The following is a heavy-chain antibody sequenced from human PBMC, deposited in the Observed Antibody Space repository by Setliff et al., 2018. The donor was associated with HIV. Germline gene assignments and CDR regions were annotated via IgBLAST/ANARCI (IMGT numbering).Heavy chain of an antibody. CDR2: IFCSGIT. Sequence: TFSSYAMSWVRQAPGKGLEWIGSIFCSGITYYNPSLKSRVTISVDTSKNQFSLNLTSVTAADTAVYYCARSDLDNGSGYFDYYSYYMDVWGRGTTVTVSS. V-gene: IGHV4-39*01. D-gene: IGHD3-22*01. J-gene: IGHJ6*03. CDR1: TFSSYA. CDR3: ARSDLDNGSGYFDYYSYYMDV.